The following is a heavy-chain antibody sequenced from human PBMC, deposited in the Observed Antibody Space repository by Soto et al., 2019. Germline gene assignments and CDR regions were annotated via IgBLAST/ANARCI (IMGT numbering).Heavy chain of an antibody. CDR1: GFTFSSYA. D-gene: IGHD3-10*01. Sequence: EVQLLESGGGLVQPGGSLRLSCAASGFTFSSYAMSWVRQAPGKGLEWVSAISGSGGSTYYADSVKGRFTISRDNSKNTLYLQMNSLRAEDTAVYYCAKGRSRVTMLRGVIDGFGYWGQGTLVTVSS. J-gene: IGHJ4*02. V-gene: IGHV3-23*01. CDR3: AKGRSRVTMLRGVIDGFGY. CDR2: ISGSGGST.